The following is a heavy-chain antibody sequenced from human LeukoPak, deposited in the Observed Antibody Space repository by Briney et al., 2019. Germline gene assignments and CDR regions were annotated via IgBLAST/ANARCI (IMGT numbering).Heavy chain of an antibody. J-gene: IGHJ4*02. V-gene: IGHV3-9*03. CDR3: ARALPMYGDYGYY. D-gene: IGHD4-17*01. CDR1: GFTFDDYA. Sequence: PGGSLRLSCAASGFTFDDYAMHWVRQAPGKGLEWVSGISWNSGSIGYADSVKGRFTISRDNAKNSLYLQMNSLRAGDMALYYCARALPMYGDYGYYWGQGTLVTVSS. CDR2: ISWNSGSI.